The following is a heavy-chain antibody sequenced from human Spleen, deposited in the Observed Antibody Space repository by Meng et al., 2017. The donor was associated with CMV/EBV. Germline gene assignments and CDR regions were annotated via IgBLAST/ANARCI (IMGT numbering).Heavy chain of an antibody. Sequence: GGSLRLSCAASGYTFSDYSINWVRQAPGKGLEWVSHITTSGSITYYADSVKGRFTISRDDAKNSVYLQMNSLRVEDTAVYYCGRYLSMGGQGTLVTVSS. D-gene: IGHD3-16*02. V-gene: IGHV3-48*04. CDR3: GRYLSM. J-gene: IGHJ4*02. CDR2: ITTSGSIT. CDR1: GYTFSDYS.